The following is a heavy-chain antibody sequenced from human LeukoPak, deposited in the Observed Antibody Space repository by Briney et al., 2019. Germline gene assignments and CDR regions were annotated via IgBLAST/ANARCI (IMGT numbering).Heavy chain of an antibody. CDR3: ARGGVVPFDY. V-gene: IGHV4-59*10. CDR2: IYTSGST. Sequence: PSETLSLTCAVYGGSFSSYYWSWIRQPAGKGLEWIGRIYTSGSTNYNPSLKSRVTMSVDTSKNQFSLKLSSVTAADTAVYYCARGGVVPFDYWGQGTLVTVSS. CDR1: GGSFSSYY. D-gene: IGHD3-3*01. J-gene: IGHJ4*02.